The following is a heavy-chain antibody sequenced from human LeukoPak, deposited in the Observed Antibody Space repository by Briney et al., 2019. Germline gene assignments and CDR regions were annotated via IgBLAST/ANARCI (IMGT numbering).Heavy chain of an antibody. CDR1: GFMFSSYA. J-gene: IGHJ4*02. D-gene: IGHD6-13*01. CDR2: ISGSGGST. V-gene: IGHV3-23*01. Sequence: PGGSLRISCTASGFMFSSYAMSWVRQAPGKGLEWVSAISGSGGSTYYADSVKGRFTISRDNSKNTLYLQMNSLRAEDTAVYYCARRRGIAAAGTELYWGQGTLVTVSS. CDR3: ARRRGIAAAGTELY.